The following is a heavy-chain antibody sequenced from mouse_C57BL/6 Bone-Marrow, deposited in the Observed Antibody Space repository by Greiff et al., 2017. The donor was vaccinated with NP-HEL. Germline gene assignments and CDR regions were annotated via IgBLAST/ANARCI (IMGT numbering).Heavy chain of an antibody. V-gene: IGHV1-61*01. Sequence: QVQLQQPGAELVRPGSSVKLSCKASGYTFTSYWMDWVKQRPGQGLEWIGNIYPSDSETHYNQKFKDKATLTVDKSSSTAYMQLSSLTSEDSAVYYCARSWYYGSKGDYWGQGTTLTVSS. CDR1: GYTFTSYW. J-gene: IGHJ2*01. D-gene: IGHD1-1*01. CDR2: IYPSDSET. CDR3: ARSWYYGSKGDY.